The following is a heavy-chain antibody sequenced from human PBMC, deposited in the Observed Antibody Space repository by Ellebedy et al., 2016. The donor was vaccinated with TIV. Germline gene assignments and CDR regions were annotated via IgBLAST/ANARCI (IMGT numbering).Heavy chain of an antibody. D-gene: IGHD4-17*01. J-gene: IGHJ5*02. Sequence: PGGSLRLSCAATGFSFRSYWMSWVRQAPGKGLEWVANIYQDGSVQYYLDSLKGRFTISRDNAINSLFLQMNSLRAGDTAVYYCARRGSYGDYAVQVNSWFDRWGRGTLVTVS. CDR1: GFSFRSYW. CDR3: ARRGSYGDYAVQVNSWFDR. CDR2: IYQDGSVQ. V-gene: IGHV3-7*01.